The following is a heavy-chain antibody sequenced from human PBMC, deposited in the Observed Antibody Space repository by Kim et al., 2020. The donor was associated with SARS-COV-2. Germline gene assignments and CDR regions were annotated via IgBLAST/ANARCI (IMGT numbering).Heavy chain of an antibody. Sequence: SQTLSLTCAISGDTVSSNSAAWNWIRQSPSRVLEWPGRTYYRSSWYYEYGGSVKSRIIINPDTSKNQISLQLESVTPEDTAVYYCARETSAVGAGYYYGLDVWGQGTTVTVSS. D-gene: IGHD3-16*01. CDR2: TYYRSSWYY. J-gene: IGHJ6*02. V-gene: IGHV6-1*01. CDR3: ARETSAVGAGYYYGLDV. CDR1: GDTVSSNSAA.